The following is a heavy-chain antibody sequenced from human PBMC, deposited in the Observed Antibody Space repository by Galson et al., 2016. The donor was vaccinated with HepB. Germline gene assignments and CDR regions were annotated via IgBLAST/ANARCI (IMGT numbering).Heavy chain of an antibody. Sequence: SLRLSCAASGLTFSTYWMNWVRQAPGKGLEWVANLNQDGSLKHYADSVRGRFTISRDNAKDSVYLQMNSLRAEDTAVYYCAKWNFAADLWGQGTVVTVSS. CDR2: LNQDGSLK. D-gene: IGHD1-7*01. J-gene: IGHJ3*01. CDR3: AKWNFAADL. V-gene: IGHV3-7*01. CDR1: GLTFSTYW.